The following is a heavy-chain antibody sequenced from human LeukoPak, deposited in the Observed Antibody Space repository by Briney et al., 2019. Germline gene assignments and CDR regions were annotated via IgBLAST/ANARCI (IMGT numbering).Heavy chain of an antibody. Sequence: GGSLRLSCAASRFTFSNYAMSWVRQAPGKGLEWVSAITGNGDYTDYADSVKGRFTISRDNSKNTAYLQMNSLRSEDTAVYYCAKRSGINYGFFDSWGQGTLVTASS. CDR3: AKRSGINYGFFDS. V-gene: IGHV3-23*01. CDR1: RFTFSNYA. J-gene: IGHJ4*02. CDR2: ITGNGDYT. D-gene: IGHD1-26*01.